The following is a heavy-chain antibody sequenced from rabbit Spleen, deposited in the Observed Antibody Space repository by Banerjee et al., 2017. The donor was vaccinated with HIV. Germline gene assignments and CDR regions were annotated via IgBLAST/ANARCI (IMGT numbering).Heavy chain of an antibody. CDR2: IFTGNVKT. CDR3: ARDTSSSFSSYGMDL. D-gene: IGHD1-1*01. Sequence: QQLVESGGGLVKPGASLTLTCKASGIDFSKGYDMCWVRLAPGKGLEWIGCIFTGNVKTYYASWAKGRFTFSKTSSTTVTLQMTSLTAADTATYFCARDTSSSFSSYGMDLWGPGTLVTVS. J-gene: IGHJ6*01. V-gene: IGHV1S40*01. CDR1: GIDFSKGYD.